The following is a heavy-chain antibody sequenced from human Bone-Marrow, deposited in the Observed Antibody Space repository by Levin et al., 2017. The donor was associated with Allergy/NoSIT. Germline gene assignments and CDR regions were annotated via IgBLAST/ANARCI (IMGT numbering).Heavy chain of an antibody. CDR3: ATGVVATPSGLDN. CDR1: GYTLTELA. D-gene: IGHD3-10*01. CDR2: FDPEDGET. V-gene: IGHV1-24*01. J-gene: IGHJ4*02. Sequence: RASVKVSCWVSGYTLTELAMQWVRQAPGKGLEWMGGFDPEDGETIYAQKFRGRVTMTEDTSTDTAYMELSSLRSEDTAVYYCATGVVATPSGLDNWGQGTLVTVSS.